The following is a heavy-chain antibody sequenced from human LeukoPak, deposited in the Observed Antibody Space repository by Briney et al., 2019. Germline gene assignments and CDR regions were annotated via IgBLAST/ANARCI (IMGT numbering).Heavy chain of an antibody. V-gene: IGHV3-30*04. Sequence: GGSLRLSCAASGFTFSSYAMHWVRQAPGKGLEWVAVISYDGSNEYYADSVKGRFTIPRDNSKNTLYLQMSSLRAEDTAVYYCAKEFNRGLPDYWGQGTLVTVPS. J-gene: IGHJ4*02. D-gene: IGHD2-21*01. CDR1: GFTFSSYA. CDR3: AKEFNRGLPDY. CDR2: ISYDGSNE.